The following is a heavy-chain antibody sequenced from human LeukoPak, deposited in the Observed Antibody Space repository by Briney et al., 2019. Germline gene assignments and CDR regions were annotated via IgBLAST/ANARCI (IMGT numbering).Heavy chain of an antibody. CDR1: GFTFSSYG. Sequence: GGSLRLSCAAPGFTFSSYGMHWVRQAPGKGLEWVAVIWYDGSNKYYADSVKGRFTISRDNSKNTLYLQMNSLRAEDTALYYCAKDISYSSGWYPLDYWGQGTLVTVSS. D-gene: IGHD6-19*01. CDR3: AKDISYSSGWYPLDY. V-gene: IGHV3-30*02. CDR2: IWYDGSNK. J-gene: IGHJ4*02.